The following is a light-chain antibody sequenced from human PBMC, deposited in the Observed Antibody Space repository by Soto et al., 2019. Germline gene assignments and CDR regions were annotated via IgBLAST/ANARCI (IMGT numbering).Light chain of an antibody. V-gene: IGKV1-5*03. Sequence: DIHMTQSPSTLSASVGDRVTITCRASQSISSWLAWYQQKPGKAPKLLIYKASTLESGVPSRFSCSGSGTEFTLTISSLQPDDFATYYCQQYNSYSRTFGQGTKVEIK. CDR2: KAS. J-gene: IGKJ1*01. CDR1: QSISSW. CDR3: QQYNSYSRT.